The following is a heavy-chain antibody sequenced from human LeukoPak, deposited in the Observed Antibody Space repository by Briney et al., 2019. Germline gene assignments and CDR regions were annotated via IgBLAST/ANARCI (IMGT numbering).Heavy chain of an antibody. D-gene: IGHD3-3*01. CDR2: INPNSGGT. Sequence: GASVKVSCKASGYTFTGYYMHWVRQAPGQGLEWMGWINPNSGGTNYAQKFQGRVTMTRDTSISTAYMELSRLRSDGTAVYYCARDQNEYDFWSGYYAYYYYYYMDVWGKGTTVTVSS. CDR1: GYTFTGYY. V-gene: IGHV1-2*02. CDR3: ARDQNEYDFWSGYYAYYYYYYMDV. J-gene: IGHJ6*03.